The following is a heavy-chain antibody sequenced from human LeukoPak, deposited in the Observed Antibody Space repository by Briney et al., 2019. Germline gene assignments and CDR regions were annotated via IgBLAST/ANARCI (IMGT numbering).Heavy chain of an antibody. V-gene: IGHV1-8*01. Sequence: GASVKVSCKASGYTFTSYDLNWVRQATGQGLEWMGWMNPNTGNTDYAQKFQGRVTMTRDTSISTAYMELSSLRSEDTAVYFCARDYGGNSGLFDPWGQGTLVTVSS. CDR3: ARDYGGNSGLFDP. J-gene: IGHJ5*02. CDR1: GYTFTSYD. CDR2: MNPNTGNT. D-gene: IGHD4-23*01.